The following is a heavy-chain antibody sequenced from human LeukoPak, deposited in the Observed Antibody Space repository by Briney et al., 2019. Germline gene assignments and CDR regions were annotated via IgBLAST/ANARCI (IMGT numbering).Heavy chain of an antibody. V-gene: IGHV4-34*01. J-gene: IGHJ4*02. CDR1: GGSFSGYY. Sequence: SETLSLTCAVYGGSFSGYYWSWIRQPPGKGLEWIGEINHSGSTNYNPSLKSRVTISVDTSKNQFSLKLSSVTAADTAVYYCARAQRLRYFDWLHYFDYWGQGTLVTVSS. D-gene: IGHD3-9*01. CDR3: ARAQRLRYFDWLHYFDY. CDR2: INHSGST.